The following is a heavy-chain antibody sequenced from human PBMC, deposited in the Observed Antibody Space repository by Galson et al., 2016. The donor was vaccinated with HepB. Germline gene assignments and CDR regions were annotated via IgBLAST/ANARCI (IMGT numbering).Heavy chain of an antibody. CDR2: VGTGHFN. J-gene: IGHJ3*02. V-gene: IGHV3-23*01. Sequence: SLRLSCATSGFTFTDYPMNWVRQAPGKGLEWVSTVGTGHFNNYADSVKGRFIVSRDNSENTLYLQMNSLRADDTALYFCAREGYSSGHCGAFDIWGRGTVVAVSS. CDR3: AREGYSSGHCGAFDI. D-gene: IGHD6-19*01. CDR1: GFTFTDYP.